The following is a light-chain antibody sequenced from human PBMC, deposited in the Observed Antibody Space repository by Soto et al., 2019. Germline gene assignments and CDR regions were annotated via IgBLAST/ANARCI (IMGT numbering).Light chain of an antibody. J-gene: IGKJ2*01. CDR3: LQDYNYPYT. CDR1: QDIRTD. V-gene: IGKV1-6*01. CDR2: AAS. Sequence: AIQMTQSPSSLSASVGDRVTITCRASQDIRTDVAWYQQKPGKAPKLLIYAASSLQSGDSSRFSGSGSGTDFTLTISSLQPEDFATYYCLQDYNYPYTFGQGTKLEIK.